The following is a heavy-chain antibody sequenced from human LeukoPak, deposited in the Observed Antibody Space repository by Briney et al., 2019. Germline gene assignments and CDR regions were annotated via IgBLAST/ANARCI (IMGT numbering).Heavy chain of an antibody. CDR2: IHPDGNEK. Sequence: GGSLRLSCTASGFTFSTYWMSWVRQAPGKGLEWVANIHPDGNEKYHVDSVKGRFTISRDNAKHSLYLQMNSLRVEDTAVYYCARGDDFSGDYWGQGTLVTVSS. V-gene: IGHV3-7*04. J-gene: IGHJ4*02. CDR1: GFTFSTYW. CDR3: ARGDDFSGDY. D-gene: IGHD2-21*02.